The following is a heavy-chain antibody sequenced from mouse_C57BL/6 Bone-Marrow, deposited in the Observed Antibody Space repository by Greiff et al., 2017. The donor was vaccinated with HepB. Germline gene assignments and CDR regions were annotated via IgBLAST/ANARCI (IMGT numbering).Heavy chain of an antibody. D-gene: IGHD1-1*01. CDR1: GFSFNTYA. CDR2: IRSKSNNYAT. CDR3: VRHLQDGSSLYAMDY. J-gene: IGHJ4*01. Sequence: EVHLVESGGGLVQPKGSLKLSCAASGFSFNTYAMNWVRQAPGKGLEWVARIRSKSNNYATYYADSVKDRFTISRDDSESMLYLQMNNLKTEDTAMYYCVRHLQDGSSLYAMDYWGQGTSVTVSS. V-gene: IGHV10-1*01.